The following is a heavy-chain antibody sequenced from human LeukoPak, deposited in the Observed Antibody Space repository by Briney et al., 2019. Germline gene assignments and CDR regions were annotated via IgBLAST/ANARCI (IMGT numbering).Heavy chain of an antibody. D-gene: IGHD1-26*01. V-gene: IGHV3-30-3*01. CDR2: ISYDGSNK. CDR1: GFTFSSYA. Sequence: PGRSLRLSCAASGFTFSSYAMHWVRQAPGKGLEWVAVISYDGSNKYYADSVKGRFTIFRDNSKNTLYLQMNSLRAEDTAVYYCARDWSSGSYQGYFDYWGQGTLVTVSS. J-gene: IGHJ4*02. CDR3: ARDWSSGSYQGYFDY.